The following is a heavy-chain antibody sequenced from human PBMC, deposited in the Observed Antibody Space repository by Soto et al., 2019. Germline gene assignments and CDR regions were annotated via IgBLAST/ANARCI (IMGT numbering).Heavy chain of an antibody. CDR2: IYSSGST. CDR1: GASISSGDYY. D-gene: IGHD4-17*01. Sequence: QVQLQESGPGLVKPSQTLSLTCTVSGASISSGDYYWSWIRQPPGKCLECIGFIYSSGSTYYNPSLKSRVTISVDTSKNQFSLRLSSVIAADTAVYYCARDTVTTLADYWGQGTLVTVSS. V-gene: IGHV4-30-4*01. CDR3: ARDTVTTLADY. J-gene: IGHJ4*02.